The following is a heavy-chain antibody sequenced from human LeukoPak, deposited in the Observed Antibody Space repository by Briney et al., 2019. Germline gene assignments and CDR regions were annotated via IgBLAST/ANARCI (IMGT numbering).Heavy chain of an antibody. J-gene: IGHJ4*02. CDR3: ARPGGSYPYYFDY. V-gene: IGHV4-34*01. CDR1: VDSFSGYY. CDR2: VDHSGNI. D-gene: IGHD1-26*01. Sequence: PSETLSLTCAVYVDSFSGYYWSWIRQPPGKGLEWIGEVDHSGNINHNPSLTSLKSRVTMSVDTSKNQFSLKLSSVTAADTAVYYCARPGGSYPYYFDYWGQGTLVTVSS.